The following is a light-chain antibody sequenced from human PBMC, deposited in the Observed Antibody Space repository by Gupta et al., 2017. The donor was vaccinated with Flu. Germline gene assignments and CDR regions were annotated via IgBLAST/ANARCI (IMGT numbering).Light chain of an antibody. V-gene: IGKV1-39*01. CDR1: QNISTY. CDR2: AAS. J-gene: IGKJ2*01. CDR3: QQSYSTPHT. Sequence: PSSLSASVGDRVTITCRASQNISTYLNWYQQKPGKAPKLLIYAASSLQSGVPSRFSGSGSETDFTLTISSLQPEDFANYYCQQSYSTPHTFGQGTKLKIK.